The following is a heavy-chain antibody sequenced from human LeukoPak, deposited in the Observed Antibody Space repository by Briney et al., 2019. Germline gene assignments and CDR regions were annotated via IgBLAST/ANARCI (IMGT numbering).Heavy chain of an antibody. CDR3: ARHEVVATVLTPDVYYDYYMDV. D-gene: IGHD4-23*01. CDR2: IYPGDSDT. V-gene: IGHV5-51*01. Sequence: GAPLQISSEGSGSFFTSYWIGWLRPLRGKRLEWMGIIYPGDSDTRYSPVLQGQVTISADKSISSAYLQWSSLKASDPAMYYCARHEVVATVLTPDVYYDYYMDVWGKGSTVTVSS. CDR1: GSFFTSYW. J-gene: IGHJ6*03.